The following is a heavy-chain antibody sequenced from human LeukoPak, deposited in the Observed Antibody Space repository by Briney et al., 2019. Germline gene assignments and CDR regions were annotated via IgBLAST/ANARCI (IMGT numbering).Heavy chain of an antibody. CDR1: GGSISSSNR. V-gene: IGHV4-4*02. Sequence: SGTLSLTCAVSGGSISSSNRWSWVRQPPGKGLEWIGEIYRSGSTNYNPSLKSRVTISLDKSKNQFSLRLSSVTAADTAVYYCARYRGASGYHFDYWGQGTLVTVSS. J-gene: IGHJ4*02. D-gene: IGHD5-12*01. CDR2: IYRSGST. CDR3: ARYRGASGYHFDY.